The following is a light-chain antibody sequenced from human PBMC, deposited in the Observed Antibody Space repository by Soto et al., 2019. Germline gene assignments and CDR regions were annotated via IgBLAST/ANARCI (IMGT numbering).Light chain of an antibody. CDR2: KAS. V-gene: IGKV1-5*03. J-gene: IGKJ2*01. CDR3: QQYNSSPYT. Sequence: DIQMPQSPSTLSASVGDRVTITCRASQSISSWLAWYQQKPGKAPKLLIYKASSLESGVPSRFSCSGSGNEFTLTIGSLQPYDFATYYCQQYNSSPYTFGQGPKLEIK. CDR1: QSISSW.